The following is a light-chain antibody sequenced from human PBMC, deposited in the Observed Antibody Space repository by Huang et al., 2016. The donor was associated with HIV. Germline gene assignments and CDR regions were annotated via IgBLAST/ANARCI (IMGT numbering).Light chain of an antibody. CDR3: QQYNNWPRT. J-gene: IGKJ1*01. Sequence: EIVMTQSPATLSVPPGERATLSCRASQSVSSNLAWYQQKPGQAPRLLIYAASTRATGIPARFSGSGSGTEFTLTISSLQSEDFAVYYCQQYNNWPRTFGQGTKVEIK. V-gene: IGKV3-15*01. CDR2: AAS. CDR1: QSVSSN.